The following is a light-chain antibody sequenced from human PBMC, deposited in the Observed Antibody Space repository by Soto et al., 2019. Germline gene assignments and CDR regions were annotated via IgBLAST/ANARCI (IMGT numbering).Light chain of an antibody. CDR1: SSDVGTYNL. CDR3: CSYAGTSTPYV. Sequence: QSALTQPASVSGSPGQSITISCTGTSSDVGTYNLVPWYQQHPDKAPKLMIYEGSKRPSGLSNRFSGSKSGNTASLTISGLQAEDEADYYCCSYAGTSTPYVFGTGTKVTVL. CDR2: EGS. V-gene: IGLV2-23*01. J-gene: IGLJ1*01.